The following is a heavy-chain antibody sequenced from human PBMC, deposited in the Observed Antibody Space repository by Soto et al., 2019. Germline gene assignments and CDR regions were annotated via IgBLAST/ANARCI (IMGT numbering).Heavy chain of an antibody. J-gene: IGHJ5*02. Sequence: KTSETLSLTCTVSGGSISSGGYYWSWIRQHPGKGLEWIGYIYYSGSTYYNPSLKSRVTISVDTSKNQFSLKLSSVTAADKAVYYCAEYYYGSGSPSGWFDPWGQGTLVTVSS. D-gene: IGHD3-10*01. CDR3: AEYYYGSGSPSGWFDP. CDR2: IYYSGST. V-gene: IGHV4-31*03. CDR1: GGSISSGGYY.